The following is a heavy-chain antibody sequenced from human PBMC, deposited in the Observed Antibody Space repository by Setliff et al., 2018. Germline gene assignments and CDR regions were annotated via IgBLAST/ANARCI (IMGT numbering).Heavy chain of an antibody. CDR1: EFTFSSYA. CDR3: AKRGRYCSGGTCHYYFAY. D-gene: IGHD2-15*01. V-gene: IGHV3-23*01. CDR2: ISGSAQTT. J-gene: IGHJ4*02. Sequence: GGSLRLSCAASEFTFSSYAITWVRQAPGRGLEWVSMISGSAQTTYYADSVKGRFTISRDNSKNTVYLEMNSLRAEDTAVYYCAKRGRYCSGGTCHYYFAYWGQGTLVTVSS.